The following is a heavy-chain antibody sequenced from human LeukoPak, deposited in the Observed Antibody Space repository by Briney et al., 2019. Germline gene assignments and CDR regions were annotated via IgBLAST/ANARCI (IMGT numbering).Heavy chain of an antibody. CDR1: GFTFTSYS. J-gene: IGHJ4*02. Sequence: PGGSLRLSCSASGFTFTSYSMNWVRQAPGKGLEFMANIKEAGSEKYYVDSVKGRFTISRDNDKNSVHLQMNNLRAEDTAVYYCARGGGMRSWYDFDYWGQGILVTVSS. CDR3: ARGGGMRSWYDFDY. D-gene: IGHD6-13*01. CDR2: IKEAGSEK. V-gene: IGHV3-7*04.